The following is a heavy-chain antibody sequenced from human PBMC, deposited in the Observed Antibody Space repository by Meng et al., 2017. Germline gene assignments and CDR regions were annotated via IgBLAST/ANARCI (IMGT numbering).Heavy chain of an antibody. V-gene: IGHV3-49*04. CDR1: GFPFGDYA. CDR3: TRDLSVRGVIPYYFDY. Sequence: GESLKISCTASGFPFGDYAMSWVRQAPGKGLEWVGFIRSKAYGGTTEYAASVKGRFTISRDDSKSIAYLQMNSLKTEDTAVYYCTRDLSVRGVIPYYFDYWGQGTLVTVSS. D-gene: IGHD3-10*01. CDR2: IRSKAYGGTT. J-gene: IGHJ4*02.